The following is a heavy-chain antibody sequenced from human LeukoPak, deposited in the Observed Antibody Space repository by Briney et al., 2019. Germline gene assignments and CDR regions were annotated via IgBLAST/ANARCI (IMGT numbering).Heavy chain of an antibody. V-gene: IGHV4-59*01. D-gene: IGHD3-22*01. J-gene: IGHJ6*02. Sequence: ASETLSLTCTVSGGSISSYYWSWIRQPPGKGLEWIGYIYYSGSTNYNPSLKSRVTISVDTSKNQFSLKLTSVTAADTAVYYCARAKTPTNYYDRSGFYNYYGMDIWGQGTTVTVSS. CDR1: GGSISSYY. CDR2: IYYSGST. CDR3: ARAKTPTNYYDRSGFYNYYGMDI.